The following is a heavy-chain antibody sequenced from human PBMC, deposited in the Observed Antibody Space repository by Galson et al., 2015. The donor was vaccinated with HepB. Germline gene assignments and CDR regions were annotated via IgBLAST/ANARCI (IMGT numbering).Heavy chain of an antibody. CDR2: MNTNTGKP. J-gene: IGHJ6*03. V-gene: IGHV7-4-1*01. CDR3: ARSPLRFLDWLPYYDYYYMDV. Sequence: SVKVSCKASGYTFTDYVVNWVRQAPGQGLEWMGWMNTNTGKPTYAPGFAGRFVFSLDTSVTTACLQIGSLETDDTAVYYCARSPLRFLDWLPYYDYYYMDVWGEGTTVTVSS. CDR1: GYTFTDYV. D-gene: IGHD3-3*01.